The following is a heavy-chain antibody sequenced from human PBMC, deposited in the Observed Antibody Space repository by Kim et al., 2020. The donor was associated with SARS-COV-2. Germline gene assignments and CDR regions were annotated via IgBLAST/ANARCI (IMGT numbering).Heavy chain of an antibody. V-gene: IGHV3-74*01. J-gene: IGHJ4*02. CDR2: INSDGSST. CDR3: ARGGKQGWWSPFDY. D-gene: IGHD2-15*01. CDR1: GFTFSSYW. Sequence: GGSLRLSCEASGFTFSSYWMHWVRQAPGKGLVWVSRINSDGSSTSYADSVKGRFTISRDNAKNTLYLQMNSLRAEDTAVYYCARGGKQGWWSPFDYWGQGTLVTVSS.